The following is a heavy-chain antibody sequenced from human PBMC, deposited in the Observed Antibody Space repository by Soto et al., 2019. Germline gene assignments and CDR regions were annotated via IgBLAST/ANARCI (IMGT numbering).Heavy chain of an antibody. CDR3: AHRPPLSRPSSGFTWFDP. CDR2: IYWDDDK. V-gene: IGHV2-5*02. Sequence: QITLKESGPPLVKPTQTLTLTCTFSGFSLSTSGVGVGWIRQPPGKALEWLALIYWDDDKRYSPSLKSRLTITKDPSKNQVVLTMTNMDPVDTATYYCAHRPPLSRPSSGFTWFDPWGQGTLVTVSS. J-gene: IGHJ5*02. D-gene: IGHD3-22*01. CDR1: GFSLSTSGVG.